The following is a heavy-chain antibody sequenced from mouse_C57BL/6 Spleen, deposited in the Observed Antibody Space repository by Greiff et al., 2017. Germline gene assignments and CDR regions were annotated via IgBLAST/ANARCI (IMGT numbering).Heavy chain of an antibody. D-gene: IGHD2-4*01. CDR3: ARGGLRHAMDY. J-gene: IGHJ4*01. V-gene: IGHV5-17*01. CDR2: ISSGSSTI. Sequence: EVHLVESGGGLVKPGGSLKLSCAASGFTFSDYGMHWVRQAPEKGLEWVAYISSGSSTIYYADTVKGRFTISRDNAKNTLFLQMTSLRSEDTAMYYCARGGLRHAMDYWGQGTSVTVSS. CDR1: GFTFSDYG.